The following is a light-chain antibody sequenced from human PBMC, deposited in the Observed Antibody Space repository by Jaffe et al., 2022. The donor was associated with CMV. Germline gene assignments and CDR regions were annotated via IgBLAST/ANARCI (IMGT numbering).Light chain of an antibody. CDR1: SSDIGRYNY. J-gene: IGLJ3*02. Sequence: QSALTQPGSVSGSPGQSINISCTGTSSDIGRYNYVSWYQQHPGKAPKLLIYNVSNRPSGVSDRFSGSKSGDTASLTISGLQAEDEADYYCSSYIITNKVVFGGGTKLAVL. V-gene: IGLV2-14*03. CDR3: SSYIITNKVV. CDR2: NVS.